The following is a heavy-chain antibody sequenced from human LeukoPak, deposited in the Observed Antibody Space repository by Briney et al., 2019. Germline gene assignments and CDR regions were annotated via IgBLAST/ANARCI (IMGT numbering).Heavy chain of an antibody. D-gene: IGHD6-13*01. V-gene: IGHV4-59*01. CDR2: IYYSGST. Sequence: SETGSLTCTVSGGSISSYYWSWFRQPPGKGLEWIGYIYYSGSTNYNPSLKSRVTISVDTSKNQFSLKLSSVTAADTAVYYCARTTEAHSWRTRYYDYYMDVWGKGTTVTVSS. CDR1: GGSISSYY. CDR3: ARTTEAHSWRTRYYDYYMDV. J-gene: IGHJ6*03.